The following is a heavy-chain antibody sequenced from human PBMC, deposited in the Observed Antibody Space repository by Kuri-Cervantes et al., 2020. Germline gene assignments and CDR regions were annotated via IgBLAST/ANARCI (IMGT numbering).Heavy chain of an antibody. CDR1: GFTFTSSA. CDR3: ATVEHCSSTSCYTFDP. Sequence: SVKVSCKASGFTFTSSAVQWVRQARGQRLEWIGWIVVGSGNTNYAQKFQGRVTMTEDTSTDTAYMELSSLRSEDTAVYYCATVEHCSSTSCYTFDPWGQGTLVTVSS. J-gene: IGHJ5*02. D-gene: IGHD2-2*02. V-gene: IGHV1-58*01. CDR2: IVVGSGNT.